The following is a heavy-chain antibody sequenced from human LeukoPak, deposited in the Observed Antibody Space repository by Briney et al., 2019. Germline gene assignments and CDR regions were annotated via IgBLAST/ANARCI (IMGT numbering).Heavy chain of an antibody. J-gene: IGHJ3*02. CDR1: GFTFSAYN. CDR3: TTNDAFDI. CDR2: IKRNHDSRTI. V-gene: IGHV3-15*01. Sequence: GGSLRLSCVTSGFTFSAYNMNWVRQAPGKGLEWVGRIKRNHDSRTIDYAAPVKVKFTISRDDLKKTLYLQMNSLKTEDTAVYYCTTNDAFDIWGQGTMVTVSS.